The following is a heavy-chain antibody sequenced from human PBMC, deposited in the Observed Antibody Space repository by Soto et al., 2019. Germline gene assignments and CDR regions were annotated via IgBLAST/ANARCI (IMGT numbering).Heavy chain of an antibody. V-gene: IGHV3-9*01. Sequence: EVQLVESGGGLVQPGRSLRPSCAASGFTFDDYAMHWVRQAPGKGLEWVSGISWNSGSIGYADSVKGRFTISRDNAKNSLYLQMNSLRAEDTALYYCANEGTVTTGGAFDIWGQGTMVTVSS. D-gene: IGHD4-17*01. CDR1: GFTFDDYA. CDR2: ISWNSGSI. CDR3: ANEGTVTTGGAFDI. J-gene: IGHJ3*02.